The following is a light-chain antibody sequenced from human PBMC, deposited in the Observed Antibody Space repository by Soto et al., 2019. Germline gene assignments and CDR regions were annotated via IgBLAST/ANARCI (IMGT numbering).Light chain of an antibody. Sequence: QSALTQPASVSGSPGQSITISCTGTSSDVGGYIYVSWYQQHPGKAPKLMIYEVSNRPSGVSNRFSGSKSGNTASLTISGLQAEDEADYYCSSYTSSNTIYVFGNGTRSQS. V-gene: IGLV2-14*01. CDR3: SSYTSSNTIYV. CDR1: SSDVGGYIY. CDR2: EVS. J-gene: IGLJ1*01.